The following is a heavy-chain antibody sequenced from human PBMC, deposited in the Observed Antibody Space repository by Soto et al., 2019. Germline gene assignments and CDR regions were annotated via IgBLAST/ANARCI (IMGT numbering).Heavy chain of an antibody. D-gene: IGHD2-21*02. J-gene: IGHJ6*02. V-gene: IGHV4-31*03. Sequence: SETLSLTCTVSGGSISSGGYYWSWIRQHPGKGLEWIGYIYYSGSTYYNPSLKSRVTMSVDTSKNQFSLKLSSVTAADTAVYYCARVCGGDCHYGMDVWGQGTTVTVSS. CDR2: IYYSGST. CDR3: ARVCGGDCHYGMDV. CDR1: GGSISSGGYY.